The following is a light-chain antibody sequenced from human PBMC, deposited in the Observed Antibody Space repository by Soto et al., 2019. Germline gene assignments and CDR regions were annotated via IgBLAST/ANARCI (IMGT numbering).Light chain of an antibody. CDR3: AAWDDSLNGYV. V-gene: IGLV1-44*01. J-gene: IGLJ1*01. CDR2: SNN. CDR1: SSNIGRNT. Sequence: QSVLTQPPSASGTPGQRVTISCSGSSSNIGRNTVNWYQQLPGTAPKLLIYSNNQRPSGVPDRFSGSKSGTSASLAISGLQSEHEADYHCAAWDDSLNGYVFGTGTKVTVL.